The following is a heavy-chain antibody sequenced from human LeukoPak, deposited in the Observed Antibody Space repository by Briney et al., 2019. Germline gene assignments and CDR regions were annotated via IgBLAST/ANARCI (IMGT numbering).Heavy chain of an antibody. Sequence: GGSLSLSCAASGFTFSSYGLHWVRPAPGRGREWVGVIWYDGSNKYYADSVKGRFTISRDNSKNTLYLQMNGLRAEDTAVYYCARSQSHGALDYWGQGTLVTVSS. V-gene: IGHV3-33*01. CDR2: IWYDGSNK. CDR3: ARSQSHGALDY. J-gene: IGHJ4*02. CDR1: GFTFSSYG. D-gene: IGHD1-26*01.